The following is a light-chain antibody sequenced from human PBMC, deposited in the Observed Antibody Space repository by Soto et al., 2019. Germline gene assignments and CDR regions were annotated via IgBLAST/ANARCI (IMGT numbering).Light chain of an antibody. J-gene: IGKJ3*01. CDR3: QQYGSSPPFT. CDR2: GAS. V-gene: IGKV3-20*01. Sequence: EIVLTQSPGTLPLSPGERATLSCRAIQSVTSTYLAWYQQKPGQAPRLLIYGASTRATGIPDRFSGSGSGTDFTLTISRLEPEDFAVYYCQQYGSSPPFTFGPGTKVDIK. CDR1: QSVTSTY.